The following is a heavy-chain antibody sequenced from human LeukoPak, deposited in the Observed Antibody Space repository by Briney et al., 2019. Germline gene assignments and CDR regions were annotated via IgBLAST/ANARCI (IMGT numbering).Heavy chain of an antibody. Sequence: GGSLSLSCAASGFTVSSNYMSWVRQAPGKGLEWGSSISSSSSYIYYTDLVRGRFTISRANAKHSLYLQINSQRAEYTAVYYCARDLGWEGSGYGDYRDYYYGMDVWVRGTTVTVSS. J-gene: IGHJ6*02. CDR3: ARDLGWEGSGYGDYRDYYYGMDV. V-gene: IGHV3-21*01. D-gene: IGHD4-17*01. CDR1: GFTVSSNY. CDR2: ISSSSSYI.